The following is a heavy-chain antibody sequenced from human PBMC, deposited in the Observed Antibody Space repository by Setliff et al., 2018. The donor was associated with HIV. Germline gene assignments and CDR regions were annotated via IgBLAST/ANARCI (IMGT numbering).Heavy chain of an antibody. CDR1: GVSISSTNYY. V-gene: IGHV4-39*01. CDR3: ARHSPTYCSGTSCYDNWFDP. CDR2: IYYSGST. D-gene: IGHD2-2*01. Sequence: SETLSLTCTVSGVSISSTNYYWGWIRQPPGKGLEWIGTIYYSGSTYYNPSLKSRVTISVDTSKNQFSLKLSSVTAADTAVYYCARHSPTYCSGTSCYDNWFDPWGQGTLVTSPQ. J-gene: IGHJ5*02.